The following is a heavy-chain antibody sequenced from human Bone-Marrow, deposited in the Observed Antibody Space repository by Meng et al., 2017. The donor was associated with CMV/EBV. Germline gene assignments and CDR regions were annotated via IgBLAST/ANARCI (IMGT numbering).Heavy chain of an antibody. CDR1: GFTVSSNE. CDR2: ISGGST. Sequence: GESLKISCAASGFTVSSNEMSWVRQAPGKGLEWVSSISGGSTYYADSRKGRFTISRDNSKNTLHLQMNSLRAEDTAVYYCARDLGNGRITMSYWGQGTLVTVSS. J-gene: IGHJ4*02. CDR3: ARDLGNGRITMSY. D-gene: IGHD3-10*02. V-gene: IGHV3-38-3*01.